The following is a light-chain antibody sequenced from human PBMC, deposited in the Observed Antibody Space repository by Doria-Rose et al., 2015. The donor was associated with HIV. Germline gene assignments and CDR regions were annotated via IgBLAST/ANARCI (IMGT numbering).Light chain of an antibody. CDR3: QQYGTSRGT. CDR2: DAS. CDR1: QRVKSSY. V-gene: IGKV3-20*01. J-gene: IGKJ5*01. Sequence: EIVLTQSPGTLSLSPGERATLSCRDSQRVKSSYLAWYQQKPGQAPRLLIYDASTRATGIPDRFSGSGSGSDFTLTISRLEPEDVAVYYCQQYGTSRGTFGQGTRLEIK.